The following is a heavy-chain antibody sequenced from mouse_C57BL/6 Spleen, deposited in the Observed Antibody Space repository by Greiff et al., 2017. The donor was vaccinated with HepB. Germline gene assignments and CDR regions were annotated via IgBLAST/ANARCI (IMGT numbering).Heavy chain of an antibody. J-gene: IGHJ4*01. CDR1: GYTFTDYY. CDR3: ARPLFITTEGYAMDY. CDR2: INPNNGGT. V-gene: IGHV1-26*01. Sequence: EVQLQQSGPELVKPGASVKISCKASGYTFTDYYMNWVKQSHGKSLEWIGDINPNNGGTSYNQKFKGKATLTVDKSSSTAYMELRSLTSEDSAVYYCARPLFITTEGYAMDYWGQGTSVTVSS. D-gene: IGHD1-1*01.